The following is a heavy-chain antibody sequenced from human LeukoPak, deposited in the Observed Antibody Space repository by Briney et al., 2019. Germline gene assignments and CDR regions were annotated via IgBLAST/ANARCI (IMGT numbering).Heavy chain of an antibody. Sequence: GGSLRLSCAASGFTFSRYSMNWVRQAPGKGLEWVASITSSGKYIYYADSVEGRFTISRDNGENSLYLQMNSLRPDGTAVYYCANMWGSPDAFDIWGQGTMVTVSS. J-gene: IGHJ3*02. CDR2: ITSSGKYI. CDR1: GFTFSRYS. CDR3: ANMWGSPDAFDI. V-gene: IGHV3-21*01. D-gene: IGHD1-26*01.